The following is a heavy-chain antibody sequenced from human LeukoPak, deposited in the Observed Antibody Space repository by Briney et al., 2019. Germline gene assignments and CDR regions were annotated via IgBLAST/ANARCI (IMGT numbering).Heavy chain of an antibody. CDR1: GYTLTELS. CDR3: ATEVYGSGGAHY. D-gene: IGHD3-10*01. V-gene: IGHV1-24*01. Sequence: ASVKVSFKVSGYTLTELSMHWVRQAPGKGLEWMGGFDPEDGETIYAQKFQGRVTMTEDTSTDTAYMELSSLRSEDTAVYYCATEVYGSGGAHYWGQGTLVTVSS. J-gene: IGHJ4*02. CDR2: FDPEDGET.